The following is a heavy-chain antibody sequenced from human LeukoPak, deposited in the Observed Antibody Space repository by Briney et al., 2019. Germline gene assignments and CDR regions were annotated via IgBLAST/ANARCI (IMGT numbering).Heavy chain of an antibody. CDR1: GFTFSSYA. CDR2: ISYDGSNK. Sequence: GESLKISCAASGFTFSSYAMHWVRQAPGKGLEWVAVISYDGSNKYYADSVKGRFTISRDNSKNTLYLQMNSLRAEDTAVYYCAREDNFYGPFDYWGQGTLVTVSS. V-gene: IGHV3-30-3*01. CDR3: AREDNFYGPFDY. D-gene: IGHD1-1*01. J-gene: IGHJ4*02.